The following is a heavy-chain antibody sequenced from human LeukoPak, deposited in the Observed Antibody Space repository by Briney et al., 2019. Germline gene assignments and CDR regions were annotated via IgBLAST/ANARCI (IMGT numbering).Heavy chain of an antibody. Sequence: SETLSLTCTVSGDSISSGNYWGWIRQPPGKGLEWIGSIFHTGSTYFNLSLKSRVTISVDTSKNQFSLRLSSVTAADTAVYYCARRFLEWLYDYWGQGTLVTVSS. J-gene: IGHJ4*02. D-gene: IGHD3-3*01. V-gene: IGHV4-38-2*02. CDR2: IFHTGST. CDR3: ARRFLEWLYDY. CDR1: GDSISSGNY.